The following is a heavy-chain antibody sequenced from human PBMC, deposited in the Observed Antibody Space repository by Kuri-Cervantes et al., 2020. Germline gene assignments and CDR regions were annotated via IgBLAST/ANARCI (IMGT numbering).Heavy chain of an antibody. CDR2: INPNSGGT. D-gene: IGHD4/OR15-4a*01. CDR1: GYTFTGYY. Sequence: ASVKVSCKASGYTFTGYYIHWVRQAPGQGLEWMGWINPNSGGTNYAQKFQGRVTLTRDTSISTAYMELSRLRSDDTAVYYCARGGHGSRLYYFDYWGQGTLVTVSS. CDR3: ARGGHGSRLYYFDY. V-gene: IGHV1-2*02. J-gene: IGHJ4*02.